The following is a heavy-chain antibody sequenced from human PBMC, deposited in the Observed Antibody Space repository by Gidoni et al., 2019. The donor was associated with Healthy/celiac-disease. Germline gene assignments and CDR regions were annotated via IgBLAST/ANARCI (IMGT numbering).Heavy chain of an antibody. D-gene: IGHD3-9*01. CDR1: GGSISSSSYY. J-gene: IGHJ5*02. Sequence: QLQLQESGPGLVKPSETLSLTCTVSGGSISSSSYYWGWIRQPPGKGLEWIGSIYYSGSTYYNPSLKSRVTISVDTSKNQFSLKLSSVTAADTAVYYCASVNRYFVINNWFDPWGQGTLVTVSS. CDR2: IYYSGST. V-gene: IGHV4-39*01. CDR3: ASVNRYFVINNWFDP.